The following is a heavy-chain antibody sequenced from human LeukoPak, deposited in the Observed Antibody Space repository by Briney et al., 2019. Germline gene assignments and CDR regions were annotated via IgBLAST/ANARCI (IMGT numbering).Heavy chain of an antibody. D-gene: IGHD3-22*01. CDR1: GDSITTGGYY. Sequence: SQTLSLTCTVSGDSITTGGYYWSWIRQPPGKGLEWIGYIYYSGSTNYNPSLKSRVTISVDTSKNQFSLKLSSVTAADTAVYYCAREEYRYDSSGDAFDIWGQGTMVTVSS. CDR3: AREEYRYDSSGDAFDI. V-gene: IGHV4-61*08. J-gene: IGHJ3*02. CDR2: IYYSGST.